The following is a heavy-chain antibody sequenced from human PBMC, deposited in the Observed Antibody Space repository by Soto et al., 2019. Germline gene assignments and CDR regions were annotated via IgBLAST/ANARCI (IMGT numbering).Heavy chain of an antibody. D-gene: IGHD2-15*01. Sequence: QVQLVESGGGVVQPGRSLRLSCAASGFTLSSCAMHWVRQAPGKGLEWVAVISYDGSNKYYADSVKGRFTISRDNSKNTLYLQMNSLRAEDTAVYYCAREASCSGGSCFSTATGYYFDYWGQGTLVTVSS. CDR1: GFTLSSCA. V-gene: IGHV3-30-3*01. CDR2: ISYDGSNK. CDR3: AREASCSGGSCFSTATGYYFDY. J-gene: IGHJ4*02.